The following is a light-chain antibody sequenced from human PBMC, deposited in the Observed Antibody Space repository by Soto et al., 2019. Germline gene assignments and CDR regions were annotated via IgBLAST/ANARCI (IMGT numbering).Light chain of an antibody. CDR2: NVS. J-gene: IGLJ3*02. Sequence: QSALTQPASVSGSPGQSITISCTRGSSDVGGYNYVSWYQHHPGKAPKLLIYNVSDRPSGVSNRFSGSKSGNTASLTISGLQAEDVADYYCNSYTTSSTLVFGGGTKLTVL. CDR3: NSYTTSSTLV. CDR1: SSDVGGYNY. V-gene: IGLV2-14*03.